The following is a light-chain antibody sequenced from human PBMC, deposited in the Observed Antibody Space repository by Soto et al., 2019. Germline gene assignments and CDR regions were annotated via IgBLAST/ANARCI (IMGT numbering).Light chain of an antibody. CDR3: SSYTSSSTLVV. V-gene: IGLV2-14*01. CDR2: DVS. CDR1: SSDVGGYNY. Sequence: QSALTQPASVSGSPGQSITISCTGTSSDVGGYNYGSWYQQHPGKAPKLMIYDVSNRPSGVSNRFSGSKSGNTASLTISGRQAEDEAYYYCSSYTSSSTLVVFGGGTKLTVL. J-gene: IGLJ2*01.